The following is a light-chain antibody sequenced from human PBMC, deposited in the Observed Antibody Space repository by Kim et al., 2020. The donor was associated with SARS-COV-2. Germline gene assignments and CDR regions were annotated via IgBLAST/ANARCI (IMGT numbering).Light chain of an antibody. J-gene: IGKJ1*01. Sequence: EIVLTQSPATLPVSPGQRATLSCRASRSVSISLAWYQQKFGQAPKLLIKDASTRSTGIPARFSGSGSGTEFTLTISSLQSEDFEVYYCQQYNNWPWTFGQGTKVDIK. CDR2: DAS. V-gene: IGKV3-15*01. CDR3: QQYNNWPWT. CDR1: RSVSIS.